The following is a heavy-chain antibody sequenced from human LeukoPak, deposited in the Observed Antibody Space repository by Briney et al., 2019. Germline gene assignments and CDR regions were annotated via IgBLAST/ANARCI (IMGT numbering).Heavy chain of an antibody. J-gene: IGHJ5*02. Sequence: PSETLSLTCIVSGGSISSYYWSWIRQPPGKGLEWIGYIYYRGNTNYNPSLKSRVTISVDTSKNQFSLKLSSVTAADTAIYYCARHLSGDYTSWFDPWGQGTLVTVSS. CDR2: IYYRGNT. CDR3: ARHLSGDYTSWFDP. V-gene: IGHV4-59*08. D-gene: IGHD4-17*01. CDR1: GGSISSYY.